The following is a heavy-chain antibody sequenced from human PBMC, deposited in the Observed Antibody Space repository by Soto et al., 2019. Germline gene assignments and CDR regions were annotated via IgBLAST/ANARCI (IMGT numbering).Heavy chain of an antibody. D-gene: IGHD1-26*01. J-gene: IGHJ4*02. CDR2: IVVGSGNT. V-gene: IGHV1-58*01. CDR1: GFTFPNSA. CDR3: AADFVVGATNFDY. Sequence: QMQLVQSGPEVKKPGTSVKVSCKASGFTFPNSAVQWVRQARGQRLEWIGWIVVGSGNTNYAQKFQERVTITRDMSTSTAYMELSSLRSEDTALYYCAADFVVGATNFDYWGQGTLVTVSS.